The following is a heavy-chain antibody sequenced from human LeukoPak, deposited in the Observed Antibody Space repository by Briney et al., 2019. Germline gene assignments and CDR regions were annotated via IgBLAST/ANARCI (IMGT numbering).Heavy chain of an antibody. D-gene: IGHD3-22*01. CDR1: GGSISSGSYY. CDR3: ARGLSGVTMIVVGYDAFDI. Sequence: PSETLSLTCTVSGGSISSGSYYWSWIRQPAGKGLEWIGRIYTSGSTNYNPSLKSRVTISVDTSKNQFSLKLSSVTAADTAVYYCARGLSGVTMIVVGYDAFDIWGQGTMVTVSS. V-gene: IGHV4-61*02. CDR2: IYTSGST. J-gene: IGHJ3*02.